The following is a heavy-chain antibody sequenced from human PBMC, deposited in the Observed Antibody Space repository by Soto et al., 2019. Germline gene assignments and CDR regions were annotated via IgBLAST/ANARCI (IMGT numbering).Heavy chain of an antibody. D-gene: IGHD1-26*01. CDR3: ARDGKWNSSGLDV. V-gene: IGHV3-66*01. Sequence: EVQLVESGGGLVQPGGSLRLSCAASGFTVSSNYMSWVRQAPGKGLEWVSVIYSNNNTYYADSVKGRFTISRDHFKNTLYLQMNTLRAEDTAVYYCARDGKWNSSGLDVWGQGTTVTVSS. CDR2: IYSNNNT. CDR1: GFTVSSNY. J-gene: IGHJ6*02.